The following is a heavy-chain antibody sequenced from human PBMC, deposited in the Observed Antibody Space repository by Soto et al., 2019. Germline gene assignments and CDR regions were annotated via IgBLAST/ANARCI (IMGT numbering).Heavy chain of an antibody. CDR3: VTGVTLSLQDRFDL. CDR2: LNWNGDNV. Sequence: EVHLVASGGGLVEPGRSLRLSCTASGFTFDDHAMHWVRQAPGKGLEWVSGLNWNGDNVAYADSVKGRFTISRDNTRNSLYLQMTAVRTDDTAFYYCVTGVTLSLQDRFDLWGQGTLVTVSS. CDR1: GFTFDDHA. D-gene: IGHD2-21*02. V-gene: IGHV3-9*01. J-gene: IGHJ4*02.